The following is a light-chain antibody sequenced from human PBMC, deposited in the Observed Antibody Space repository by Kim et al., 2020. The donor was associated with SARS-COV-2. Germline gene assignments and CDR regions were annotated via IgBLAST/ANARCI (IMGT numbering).Light chain of an antibody. J-gene: IGLJ2*01. CDR2: GKN. CDR3: QSRDSSGEVV. CDR1: SLRRYY. V-gene: IGLV3-19*01. Sequence: SSELTQDPAVSVALGQTVRITCQGDSLRRYYATWYQQKPGQAPVLVIYGKNNRPSGIPDRFSGSSSGNTASLTITGAQAEEEADYYCQSRDSSGEVVFGGGTQL.